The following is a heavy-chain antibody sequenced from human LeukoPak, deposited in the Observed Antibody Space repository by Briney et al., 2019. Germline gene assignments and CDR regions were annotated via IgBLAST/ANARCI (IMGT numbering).Heavy chain of an antibody. J-gene: IGHJ4*02. CDR1: GDSISSYY. CDR3: ARVGQQLALYYFDY. V-gene: IGHV4-59*01. D-gene: IGHD6-13*01. Sequence: SETLSFTCTVSGDSISSYYWNWIRQPPGKGLEWIGYIYYSGSTNYNPSLKSRVTISVDTSKNQFSLKLSSVTAADTAVYYCARVGQQLALYYFDYWGQGTLVTVSS. CDR2: IYYSGST.